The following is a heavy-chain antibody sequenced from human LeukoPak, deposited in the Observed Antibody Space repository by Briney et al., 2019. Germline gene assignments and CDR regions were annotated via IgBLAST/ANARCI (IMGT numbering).Heavy chain of an antibody. V-gene: IGHV3-33*01. J-gene: IGHJ4*02. D-gene: IGHD5-24*01. CDR2: IWYDGSNK. Sequence: GGSLRLSCAASGFTFSSYGMHGVRQAPGKGLEWVAVIWYDGSNKYYADSVKGRFTIFRDNPKNTLYLQMNSLRAEDTAVYYCARDPSNGDGYNSGDYWGQETLVTVSS. CDR1: GFTFSSYG. CDR3: ARDPSNGDGYNSGDY.